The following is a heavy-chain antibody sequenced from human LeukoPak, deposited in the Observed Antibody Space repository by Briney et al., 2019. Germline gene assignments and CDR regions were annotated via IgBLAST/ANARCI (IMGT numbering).Heavy chain of an antibody. CDR2: INPNSGGT. V-gene: IGHV1-2*02. CDR3: ARDSYSGYEQDWFDP. CDR1: GYTFSDNF. D-gene: IGHD5-12*01. Sequence: GASVKVSCKASGYTFSDNFMHWVRQAPGQGLEWMGWINPNSGGTNYVQKFQGRVTMTRDTSISTAYMELSRLRSDDTAVYYCARDSYSGYEQDWFDPWGQGTLVTVSS. J-gene: IGHJ5*02.